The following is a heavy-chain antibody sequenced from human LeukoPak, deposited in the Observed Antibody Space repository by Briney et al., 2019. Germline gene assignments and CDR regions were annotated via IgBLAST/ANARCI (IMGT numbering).Heavy chain of an antibody. CDR2: IYTSGST. D-gene: IGHD1-7*01. V-gene: IGHV4-4*07. Sequence: PSETLSLTCTVSGGSISGYYWSWIRQAAGKGLEWIGRIYTSGSTHYNPSIKSRVTMSVDTSKNQFSLKLSSVTAADTAVYYCARIITGTTTAFDTWGQGTMVTVSS. CDR1: GGSISGYY. J-gene: IGHJ3*02. CDR3: ARIITGTTTAFDT.